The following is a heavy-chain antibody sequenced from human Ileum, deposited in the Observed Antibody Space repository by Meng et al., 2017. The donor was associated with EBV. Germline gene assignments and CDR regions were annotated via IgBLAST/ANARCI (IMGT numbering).Heavy chain of an antibody. CDR3: ARRDTAWFDP. J-gene: IGHJ5*02. Sequence: LQLQWWDQGLVDPSALLFLPCVFSGGSIASYSSCWGWTRQHPGEWIEWIATSHHTGSTYSNPSLKSRVTISVDTSKNEFSLKVTSVTAADTALYYCARRDTAWFDPWGRGTLVTVSS. D-gene: IGHD2-21*02. CDR2: SHHTGST. CDR1: GGSIASYSSC. V-gene: IGHV4-39*01.